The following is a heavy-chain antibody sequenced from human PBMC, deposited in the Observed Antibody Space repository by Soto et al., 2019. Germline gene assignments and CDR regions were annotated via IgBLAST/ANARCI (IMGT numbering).Heavy chain of an antibody. CDR2: IYWDDDK. CDR3: ARSLYDYVWGTNWFDP. D-gene: IGHD3-16*01. CDR1: GFSLSTSGVG. V-gene: IGHV2-5*02. J-gene: IGHJ5*02. Sequence: QITLKESGPTLVKPTQTLTLTCTFSGFSLSTSGVGVGWIRQPPGKALEWLALIYWDDDKGYSPSLKSRLTITKATSKNQVVLTMTTMDPVDTATYYCARSLYDYVWGTNWFDPWGQGTLVTVSS.